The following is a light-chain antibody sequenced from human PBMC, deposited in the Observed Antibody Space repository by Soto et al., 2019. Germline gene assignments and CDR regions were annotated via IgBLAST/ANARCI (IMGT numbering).Light chain of an antibody. J-gene: IGLJ2*01. CDR1: SSDIGSYNF. CDR3: CSYAGSSTLV. CDR2: EGS. Sequence: QSALTQPASVSGSPGQSITISCTGTSSDIGSYNFVSWYQHHPGKAPKLMIYEGSKRPSGVSNRFSGSKSDNTASLTISGLQAEDEADYYCCSYAGSSTLVFGGGTKLTVL. V-gene: IGLV2-23*01.